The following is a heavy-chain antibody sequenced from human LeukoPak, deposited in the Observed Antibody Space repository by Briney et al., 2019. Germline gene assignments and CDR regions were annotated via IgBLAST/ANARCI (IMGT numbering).Heavy chain of an antibody. V-gene: IGHV4-4*02. CDR2: IYHSGST. Sequence: PSETLSLTCAVSGGSISSSNWWSWVRQPPGKGLEWIGEIYHSGSTNYNPSLKSRVTISVDTSKNQFSLKLSSVTAADTAVYYCARIPKGWRLGELSLSRRHNWFDPWGQGTLVTVSS. J-gene: IGHJ5*02. CDR1: GGSISSSNW. D-gene: IGHD3-16*02. CDR3: ARIPKGWRLGELSLSRRHNWFDP.